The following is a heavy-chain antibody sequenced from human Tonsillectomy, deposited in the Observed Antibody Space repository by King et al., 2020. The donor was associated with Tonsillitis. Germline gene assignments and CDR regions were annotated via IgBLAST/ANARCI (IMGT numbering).Heavy chain of an antibody. CDR2: INTNTGNP. CDR1: GYTFTNYA. D-gene: IGHD3-22*01. J-gene: IGHJ4*02. CDR3: VRAPRTAYDINGYYFEGLGTRDY. Sequence: QLVQSGSELKKAGASVKVSCKASGYTFTNYAIHWVRQAPGQGLEWLGWINTNTGNPMYAQGFTGRFVFSLDTSVSTSYLEIKSLKPEDTAVFYCVRAPRTAYDINGYYFEGLGTRDYGGQGTLVTVSS. V-gene: IGHV7-4-1*02.